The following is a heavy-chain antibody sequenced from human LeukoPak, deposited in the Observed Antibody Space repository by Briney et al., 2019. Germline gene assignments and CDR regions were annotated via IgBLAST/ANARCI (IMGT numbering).Heavy chain of an antibody. CDR1: GGSISSTCYY. V-gene: IGHV4-39*01. CDR2: IYYSGST. Sequence: PSETLSLTCTVSGGSISSTCYYWGWIRQPPGKGLEWIGSIYYSGSTYYNPSLKSRVTISVDTSKNQFSLKLSPVTAADTAVYYCAKQCIAAASGFGPWGQGTLVTVSS. CDR3: AKQCIAAASGFGP. D-gene: IGHD6-13*01. J-gene: IGHJ5*02.